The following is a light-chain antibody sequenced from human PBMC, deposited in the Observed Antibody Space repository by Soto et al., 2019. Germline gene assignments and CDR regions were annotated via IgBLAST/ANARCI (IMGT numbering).Light chain of an antibody. V-gene: IGKV1-9*01. J-gene: IGKJ1*01. CDR3: QQLNSYLWT. Sequence: DIQLTQSPSFLSASVGDRVTITCRASQGISSYLAWYQQKPGKAPKLLIYAASTLQSGVPSRFSGSGSGTEFTLTISSLQPEDLATYYCQQLNSYLWTFGQETKVEIK. CDR2: AAS. CDR1: QGISSY.